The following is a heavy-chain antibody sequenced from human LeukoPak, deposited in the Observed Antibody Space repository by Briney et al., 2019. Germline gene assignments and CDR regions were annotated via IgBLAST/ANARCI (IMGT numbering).Heavy chain of an antibody. CDR1: GFTFSSYA. V-gene: IGHV3-30-3*01. CDR3: AREGSQWEPLVDYYYYMDV. D-gene: IGHD1-26*01. J-gene: IGHJ6*03. CDR2: ISYDGSNK. Sequence: GGSLRLSCAASGFTFSSYAMHWVRQAPGKGLEWVAVISYDGSNKYYADSVKGRFTISRDNSKNTLYLQMNSLRAEDTAVYYCAREGSQWEPLVDYYYYMDVWGKGTTVTVSS.